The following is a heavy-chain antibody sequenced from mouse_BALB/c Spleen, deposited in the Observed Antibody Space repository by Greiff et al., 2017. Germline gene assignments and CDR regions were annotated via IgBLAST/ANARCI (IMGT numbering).Heavy chain of an antibody. D-gene: IGHD1-1*01. J-gene: IGHJ4*01. CDR1: GFSLTSYG. V-gene: IGHV2-9*02. CDR3: ARDRGYYGSRYAMDY. Sequence: VMLVESGPGLVAPSQSLSITCTVSGFSLTSYGVHWVRQPPGKGLEWLGVIWAGGSTNYNSALMSRLSISKDNSKSQVFLKMNSLQTDDTAMYYCARDRGYYGSRYAMDYWGQGTSVTVSS. CDR2: IWAGGST.